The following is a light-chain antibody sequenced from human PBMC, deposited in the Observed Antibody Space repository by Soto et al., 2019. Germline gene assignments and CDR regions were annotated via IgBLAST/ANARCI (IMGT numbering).Light chain of an antibody. V-gene: IGLV2-23*01. CDR2: ETT. CDR1: STDIGSYNL. J-gene: IGLJ2*01. Sequence: QSALTQPASVSGSPGQSVTIFCTGTSTDIGSYNLVSWYQQPTGKAPRLLIYETTTLPSGVSNRFYGSKSGNAASLTISRLQAEDEAAYNYGSHSSGNRFIFGGGTQLTVL. CDR3: GSHSSGNRFI.